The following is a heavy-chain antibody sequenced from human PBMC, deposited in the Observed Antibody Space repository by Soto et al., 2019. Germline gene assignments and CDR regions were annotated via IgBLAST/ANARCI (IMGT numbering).Heavy chain of an antibody. V-gene: IGHV3-74*01. CDR2: INNDGRTT. CDR3: ARGILGYYYAMDV. CDR1: GFTFRSYW. Sequence: GGSLRLSCAASGFTFRSYWMHWVRQTPGTGLVWVSRINNDGRTTIYADSVKGRFSISRDNTKNTLYLEMNSLRGEDTALYYCARGILGYYYAMDVWGQGTTVTVSS. J-gene: IGHJ6*02.